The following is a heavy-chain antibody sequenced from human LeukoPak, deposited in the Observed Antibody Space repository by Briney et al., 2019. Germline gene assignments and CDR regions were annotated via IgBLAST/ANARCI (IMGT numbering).Heavy chain of an antibody. V-gene: IGHV3-30*02. J-gene: IGHJ4*02. CDR2: IRYDGSNK. CDR3: AKDLIAAAGR. D-gene: IGHD6-13*01. CDR1: GFTFSSYG. Sequence: GGSPRLSRAASGFTFSSYGMHWVRQAPGKGLEWVAFIRYDGSNKYYADSVKGRFTISRDNSKNTLYLQMNSLRAEDTAVYYCAKDLIAAAGRWGQGTLVTVSS.